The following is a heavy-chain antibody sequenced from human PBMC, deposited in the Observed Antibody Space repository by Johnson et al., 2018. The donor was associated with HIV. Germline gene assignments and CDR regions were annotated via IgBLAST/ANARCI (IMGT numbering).Heavy chain of an antibody. CDR1: GFTFSSYG. CDR3: AKDLFLNCSGGSCYWTDAFDI. V-gene: IGHV3-30*02. Sequence: QVQLVESGGGVVQPGGSLRLSCAASGFTFSSYGMHWVRQAPGKGLVWVAFIRYDGSNKYYADSVKGRFTIPRHNSKNTLVLQMNSLRAEDTAVYYCAKDLFLNCSGGSCYWTDAFDIWGQGTMVTVSS. J-gene: IGHJ3*02. CDR2: IRYDGSNK. D-gene: IGHD2-15*01.